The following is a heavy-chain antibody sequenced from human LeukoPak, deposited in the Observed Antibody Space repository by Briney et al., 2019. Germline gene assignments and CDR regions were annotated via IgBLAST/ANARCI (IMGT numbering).Heavy chain of an antibody. D-gene: IGHD5-12*01. CDR1: GFTFSSYA. J-gene: IGHJ4*02. CDR2: FGRSGGST. Sequence: GGSLRLSCAASGFTFSSYAMSWVRQAPGKGLEWVSTFGRSGGSTFYADSVKGRFTISRDNYKNTLYLQMNSLRAEDTAVYYCAKRVSSGLYYFDYWGQGTLVTVSS. V-gene: IGHV3-23*01. CDR3: AKRVSSGLYYFDY.